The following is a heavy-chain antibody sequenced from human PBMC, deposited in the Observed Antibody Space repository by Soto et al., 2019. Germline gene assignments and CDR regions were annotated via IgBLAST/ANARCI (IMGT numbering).Heavy chain of an antibody. CDR2: IKQDGSEK. J-gene: IGHJ6*03. D-gene: IGHD3-10*01. V-gene: IGHV3-7*01. CDR1: GFTFSSYW. Sequence: GGSLRLSCAASGFTFSSYWMSWVRQAPGKGLEWVANIKQDGSEKYYVDSVKGRFTISRDNAKNSLYLQMNSLRAEDTAVYYCARERGYYGSGSYYYYYYMDVWGKGTTVTVSS. CDR3: ARERGYYGSGSYYYYYYMDV.